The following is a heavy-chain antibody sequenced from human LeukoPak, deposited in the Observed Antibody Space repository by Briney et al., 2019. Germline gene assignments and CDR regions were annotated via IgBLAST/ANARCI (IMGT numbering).Heavy chain of an antibody. D-gene: IGHD3-10*01. CDR3: ARGDYYGSPKVVAA. CDR2: INPNSGDT. CDR1: GYTFTGYY. V-gene: IGHV1-2*02. Sequence: ASVKVSCKASGYTFTGYYMHWVRQAPGQGLEWIGWINPNSGDTNYAQKFQDRVTMTRDTSTSTAYIELNFLRSDDTAVFYCARGDYYGSPKVVAAWGQGTLVTVSS. J-gene: IGHJ5*02.